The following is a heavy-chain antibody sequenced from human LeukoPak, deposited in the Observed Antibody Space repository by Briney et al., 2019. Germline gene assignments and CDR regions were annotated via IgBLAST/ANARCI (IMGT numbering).Heavy chain of an antibody. D-gene: IGHD4-17*01. V-gene: IGHV3-7*05. CDR1: GFTFSYYW. CDR3: AREAVTTPSFGY. CDR2: IKQDGSEK. Sequence: GGSLRLSCAASGFTFSYYWMSWVRQAPGKGLEWVANIKQDGSEKYYVDSVKGRFTISRDNANDSLYLQMNSLRAEDTAVYSCAREAVTTPSFGYWGQGTLVTVSS. J-gene: IGHJ4*02.